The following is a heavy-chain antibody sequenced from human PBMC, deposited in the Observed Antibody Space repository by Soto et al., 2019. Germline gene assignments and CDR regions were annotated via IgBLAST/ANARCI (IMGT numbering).Heavy chain of an antibody. CDR2: IYYSGST. CDR3: ARETTVTTSDYYDMDV. Sequence: QVQLQESGPGLVKPSETLSLTCTVSGGSISSYYWSWIRQPPGKGLEWIGYIYYSGSTNYNPSLNRRVTISVDTSKNQFSLKLSSVTAADTAVYYCARETTVTTSDYYDMDVWGKGTTVTVSS. D-gene: IGHD4-17*01. CDR1: GGSISSYY. J-gene: IGHJ6*03. V-gene: IGHV4-59*01.